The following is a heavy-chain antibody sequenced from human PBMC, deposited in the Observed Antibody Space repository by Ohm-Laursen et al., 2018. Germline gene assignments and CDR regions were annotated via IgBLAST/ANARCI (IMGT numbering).Heavy chain of an antibody. J-gene: IGHJ4*02. CDR3: AKSWGIAVAGPFDY. CDR1: GFTFDDYA. CDR2: ISWNSGSI. D-gene: IGHD6-19*01. V-gene: IGHV3-9*01. Sequence: PRLSCTASGFTFDDYAMHWVRQAPGKGLEWVSGISWNSGSIGYADSVKGRFTISRDNAKNSLYLQMNSLRAEDTALYYCAKSWGIAVAGPFDYWGQGTLVTVSS.